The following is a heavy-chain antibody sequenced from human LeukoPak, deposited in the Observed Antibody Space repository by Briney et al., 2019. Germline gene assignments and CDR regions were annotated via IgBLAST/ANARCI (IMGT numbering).Heavy chain of an antibody. J-gene: IGHJ4*02. Sequence: PSETLSLTCTVSGDSISSGDYYWSWIRQPAGKGLEWIGYIYYSGSTNYNPSLKSRVTISVETSKNLFSLKLSSVTAADTAVYYCARVTGYMIEDYFDYWGQGTLVTVSS. CDR1: GDSISSGDYY. V-gene: IGHV4-61*10. D-gene: IGHD3-22*01. CDR3: ARVTGYMIEDYFDY. CDR2: IYYSGST.